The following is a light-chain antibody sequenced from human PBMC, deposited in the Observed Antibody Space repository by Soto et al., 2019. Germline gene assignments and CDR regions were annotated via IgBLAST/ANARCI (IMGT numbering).Light chain of an antibody. Sequence: QSALTQPPSASGSPGQSVTISCTGTSSDVGAYNYVSWFQQHPGKAPKLMIYEVSKRPSGVPDRFSGSKSGNTASLTVSGLQAEDEAHYYCSSFAGWNNCWVFGGGTKLTVL. V-gene: IGLV2-8*01. J-gene: IGLJ3*02. CDR3: SSFAGWNNCWV. CDR1: SSDVGAYNY. CDR2: EVS.